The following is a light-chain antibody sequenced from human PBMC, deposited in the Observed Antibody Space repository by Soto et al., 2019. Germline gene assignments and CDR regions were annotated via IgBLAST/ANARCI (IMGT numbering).Light chain of an antibody. CDR1: QSISSW. J-gene: IGKJ1*01. V-gene: IGKV1-5*01. CDR3: QQYNSYRT. Sequence: DIQMTQSPSTLSASVGDRVTITCRASQSISSWLAWYQQKPGKAPKLLIYDASSLESGVPSRFSGSGSGTEFTLTISSLQPEDFATYYCQQYNSYRTFGQGTKVEI. CDR2: DAS.